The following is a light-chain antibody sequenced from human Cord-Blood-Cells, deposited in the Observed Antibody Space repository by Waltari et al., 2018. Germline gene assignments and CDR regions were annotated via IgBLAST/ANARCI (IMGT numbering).Light chain of an antibody. Sequence: DIQLTQSPSSVYASVVDSVTIPCRASQGISSYLAWYQQKPGKAPKLLIYAASTLQSGVPSRFSGSGSGTEFTLTISSLQPEDFATYYCQQLNSYPRFTFGPGTKVDIK. V-gene: IGKV1-9*01. CDR3: QQLNSYPRFT. CDR2: AAS. CDR1: QGISSY. J-gene: IGKJ3*01.